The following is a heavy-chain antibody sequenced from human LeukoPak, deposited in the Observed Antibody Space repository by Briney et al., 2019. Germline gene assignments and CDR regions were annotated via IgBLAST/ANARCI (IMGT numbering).Heavy chain of an antibody. CDR1: GASISSYY. D-gene: IGHD2-15*01. CDR3: ARGYCSGGSCYWDAFDI. J-gene: IGHJ3*02. Sequence: PSETLSLTCTVSGASISSYYWNWIRQPPAKGLEWIGHIYYSGSTNYNPSLKSRVTISVDTSKNQFSLKLSSVTAADTAVYYCARGYCSGGSCYWDAFDIWGQGTMVTVFS. V-gene: IGHV4-59*01. CDR2: IYYSGST.